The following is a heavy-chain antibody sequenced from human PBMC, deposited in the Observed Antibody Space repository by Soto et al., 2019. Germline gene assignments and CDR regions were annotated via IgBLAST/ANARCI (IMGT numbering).Heavy chain of an antibody. Sequence: ASVKVSCKASGYTFTGYYIHWVRQAPGQGLEWMGWINPNSGNTNYAQKFQGRVTMTRDTSTTTADTEVRRRMTSDTAAEYYARDCEAAGYYYYGMDVWGQGTTVTVSS. CDR1: GYTFTGYY. CDR2: INPNSGNT. D-gene: IGHD6-13*01. CDR3: ARDCEAAGYYYYGMDV. V-gene: IGHV1-2*02. J-gene: IGHJ6*02.